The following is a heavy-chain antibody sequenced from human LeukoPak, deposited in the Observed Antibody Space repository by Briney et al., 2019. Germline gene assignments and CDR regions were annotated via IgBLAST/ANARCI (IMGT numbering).Heavy chain of an antibody. D-gene: IGHD2-2*03. CDR2: ISYDGSNK. CDR3: AKDSLGIVVVPAAMLFSYFDY. V-gene: IGHV3-30*18. Sequence: PGRSLRLSCAASGFTFSSYGMHWVRQAPGKRLEWVAVISYDGSNKYYADSVKGRFTISRDNSKNTLYLQMNSLRAEDTAVYYCAKDSLGIVVVPAAMLFSYFDYWGQGTLVTVSS. CDR1: GFTFSSYG. J-gene: IGHJ4*02.